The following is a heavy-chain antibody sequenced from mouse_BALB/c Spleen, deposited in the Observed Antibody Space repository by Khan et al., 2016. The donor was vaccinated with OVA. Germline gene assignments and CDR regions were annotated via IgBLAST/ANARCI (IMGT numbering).Heavy chain of an antibody. J-gene: IGHJ2*01. V-gene: IGHV5-17*02. CDR3: ATSYFYVYYFDY. CDR1: GFTFSSYG. CDR2: ISGDSNTI. D-gene: IGHD1-1*01. Sequence: EVHLVESGGDLVQPGGSRKLSCAASGFTFSSYGMHWVRQAPEKGLEWVAYISGDSNTIYYADTVKGRFTISRDNPRNTLFLQMTSLMSEDTAMYYCATSYFYVYYFDYWGPGTTLTVSS.